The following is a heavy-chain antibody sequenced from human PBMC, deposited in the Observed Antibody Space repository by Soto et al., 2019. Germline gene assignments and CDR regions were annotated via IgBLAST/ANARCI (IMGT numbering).Heavy chain of an antibody. D-gene: IGHD2-8*01. Sequence: SETLSLTCTVSGGSISSYYWSWIRQPPGKGLEWIGYIYYSGSTNYNPSLKSRVTISVDTSKNQFSLKLSSVTAADTAVYYCARAVIMDYGMDVWGQGTTVTVSS. V-gene: IGHV4-59*01. J-gene: IGHJ6*02. CDR3: ARAVIMDYGMDV. CDR1: GGSISSYY. CDR2: IYYSGST.